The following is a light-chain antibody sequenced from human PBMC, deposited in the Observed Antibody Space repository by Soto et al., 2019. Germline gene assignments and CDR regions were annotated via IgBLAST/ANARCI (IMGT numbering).Light chain of an antibody. V-gene: IGLV2-11*01. CDR3: CSYAGSYTYV. CDR1: SSDVGGYNY. Sequence: QSALTQPRSVSGSPGQSGTISCTGTSSDVGGYNYVSWYQQHPGKAPKLMIYDVSKRPSGVPDRFSGSKSGNTASLTISGLQAEDEADYYCCSYAGSYTYVFGTGTKVTAL. J-gene: IGLJ1*01. CDR2: DVS.